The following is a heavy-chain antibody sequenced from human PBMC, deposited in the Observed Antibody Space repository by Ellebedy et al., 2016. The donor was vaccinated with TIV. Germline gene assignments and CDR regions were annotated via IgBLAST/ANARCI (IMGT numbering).Heavy chain of an antibody. CDR3: ARAAYSHGFDN. CDR1: GYTFSDHY. Sequence: PGGSLRLSCVASGYTFSDHYMDWVRQAPGKGLEWVGRIRNRANYYMTEYAASARGRFTISRDDSKNLLSLQMNSLKTDDTAVYYCARAAYSHGFDNWGQGTLVTVSS. CDR2: IRNRANYYMT. J-gene: IGHJ4*02. D-gene: IGHD5-12*01. V-gene: IGHV3-72*01.